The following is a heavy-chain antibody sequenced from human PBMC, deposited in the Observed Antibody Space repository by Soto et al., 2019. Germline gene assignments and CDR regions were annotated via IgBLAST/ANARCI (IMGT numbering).Heavy chain of an antibody. J-gene: IGHJ3*02. CDR2: IYWYDDK. CDR3: ARAYKNNWFHDCFDI. D-gene: IGHD1-1*01. V-gene: IGHV2-5*01. Sequence: QITLKESGPTLVKPTQTLTLTCTFSGFSLSTSGLGVGWIRQHPGKALEWLGIIYWYDDKPYSPSLRSRFTINKDTSKNQVFLTMTNMDPVDTATYYCARAYKNNWFHDCFDIWGQGTMVTVSS. CDR1: GFSLSTSGLG.